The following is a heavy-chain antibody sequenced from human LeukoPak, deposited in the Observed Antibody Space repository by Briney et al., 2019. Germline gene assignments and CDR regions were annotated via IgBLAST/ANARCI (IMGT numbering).Heavy chain of an antibody. CDR2: MNPNSGNT. CDR3: ARGVRGNPDY. J-gene: IGHJ4*02. Sequence: ASVKVSCKASGYTFTSYGISWVRQATGQGLEWMGWMNPNSGNTGYAQKFQGRVTITRNTSISTAYMELSSLRSEDTAVYYCARGVRGNPDYWGQGTLVTVSS. CDR1: GYTFTSYG. V-gene: IGHV1-8*03. D-gene: IGHD4-23*01.